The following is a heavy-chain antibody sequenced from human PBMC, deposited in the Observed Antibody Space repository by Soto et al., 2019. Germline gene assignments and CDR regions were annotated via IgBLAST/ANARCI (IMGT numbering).Heavy chain of an antibody. CDR1: GGSISSYY. CDR3: ARVRGGAGWQARFDP. D-gene: IGHD6-6*01. CDR2: IYYSGST. Sequence: PSETLSLTCTVSGGSISSYYWSWIRQPPGKGLEWIGYIYYSGSTNYNPSLKSRVTISVDTPNHQLSLKLRAVTAADTAVYYCARVRGGAGWQARFDPWGQGTLVTVSS. J-gene: IGHJ5*02. V-gene: IGHV4-59*01.